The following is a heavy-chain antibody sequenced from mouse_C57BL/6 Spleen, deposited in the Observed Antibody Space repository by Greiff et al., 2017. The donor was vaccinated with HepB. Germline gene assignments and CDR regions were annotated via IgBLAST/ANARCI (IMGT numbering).Heavy chain of an antibody. V-gene: IGHV1-69*01. Sequence: QVQLQQPGAELVMPGASVKLSCKASGYTFTSYWMHWVKQRPGQGLEWIGEIDPSDSYTNYNQKFKGKSTLTVDKSSSTAYMQLSSLTSEDSAVYYCARSFYYYGTLYWYFDVWGTGTTVTVSS. J-gene: IGHJ1*03. D-gene: IGHD1-1*01. CDR1: GYTFTSYW. CDR2: IDPSDSYT. CDR3: ARSFYYYGTLYWYFDV.